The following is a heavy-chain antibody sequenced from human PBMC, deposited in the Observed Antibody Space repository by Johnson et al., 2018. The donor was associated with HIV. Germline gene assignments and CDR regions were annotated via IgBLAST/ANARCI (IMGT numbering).Heavy chain of an antibody. CDR2: IYSGGST. CDR1: GLSFSNFG. CDR3: ARGGGSYDAGDAFDT. J-gene: IGHJ3*02. D-gene: IGHD1-26*01. V-gene: IGHV3-NL1*01. Sequence: QVQLVESGGGVVQPGKSLTLSCVGSGLSFSNFGIHWVRQAPGKGLEWVSVIYSGGSTYYADSVKGRFTISRDNSKNTLYLQMHSLRAEDTAVYYCARGGGSYDAGDAFDTGGQGTMVTVSS.